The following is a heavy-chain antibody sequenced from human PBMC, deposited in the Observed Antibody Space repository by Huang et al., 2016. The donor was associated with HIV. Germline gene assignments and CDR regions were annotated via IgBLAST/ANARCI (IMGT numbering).Heavy chain of an antibody. Sequence: EVQLWESGGTLVQPGGSLRLSCGASGFPFSNFAMSWVRQAPGKGLELVSLSSGSSGTIYYADAGKGRFTISRDNVKKTVYLQMNSLRVEDAAVYYCAKDRGDGYSGYDYDYWGQGTLVTVSS. CDR3: AKDRGDGYSGYDYDY. D-gene: IGHD5-12*01. CDR2: SSGSSGTI. V-gene: IGHV3-23*01. J-gene: IGHJ4*02. CDR1: GFPFSNFA.